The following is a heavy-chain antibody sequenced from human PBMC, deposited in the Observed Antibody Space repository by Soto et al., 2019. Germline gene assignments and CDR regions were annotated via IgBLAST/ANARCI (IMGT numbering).Heavy chain of an antibody. J-gene: IGHJ4*02. CDR3: AKGLYSGSYFDY. CDR2: ISGSGAST. D-gene: IGHD1-26*01. Sequence: PGGSLRLSCAASGFTFTAYAMTWVRQAPGQGLEWVSTISGSGASTYYADSVKGQFTISRDNSMNTLYLQMNSLRAEDTAVYYCAKGLYSGSYFDYWGQGTLVTVSS. V-gene: IGHV3-23*01. CDR1: GFTFTAYA.